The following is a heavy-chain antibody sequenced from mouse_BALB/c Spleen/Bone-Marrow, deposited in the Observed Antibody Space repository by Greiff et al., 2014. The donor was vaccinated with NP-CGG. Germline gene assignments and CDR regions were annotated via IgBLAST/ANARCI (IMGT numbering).Heavy chain of an antibody. CDR1: GFSFTSYG. CDR2: IWAGGST. Sequence: QVQLQQSGPGLVAPSQTLSITCTVSGFSFTSYGVHWVRQPPGKGLEWLGVIWAGGSTNYNSALMSKLNISKENTKSQVFLKMNSLQTDDTAMYYCARVYLWYFDVWGAGTTVTVSS. D-gene: IGHD2-3*01. V-gene: IGHV2-9*02. J-gene: IGHJ1*01. CDR3: ARVYLWYFDV.